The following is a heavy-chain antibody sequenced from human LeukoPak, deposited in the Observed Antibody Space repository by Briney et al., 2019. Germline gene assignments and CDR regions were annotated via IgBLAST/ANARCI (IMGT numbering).Heavy chain of an antibody. Sequence: GGSLRLSCAASGFTFSSYWMHWVRQAPGKGLVWVSRINDGVDTTYYADSVKGRFTISRDNAKNTVYLQMNSLRAEDTAVYYCARGKDGSYYRWYDPWGQGTLVTVSS. CDR2: INDGVDTT. D-gene: IGHD1-26*01. CDR1: GFTFSSYW. CDR3: ARGKDGSYYRWYDP. J-gene: IGHJ5*02. V-gene: IGHV3-74*01.